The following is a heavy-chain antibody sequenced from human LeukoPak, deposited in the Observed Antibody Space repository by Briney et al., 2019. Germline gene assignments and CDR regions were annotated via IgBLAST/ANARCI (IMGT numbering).Heavy chain of an antibody. V-gene: IGHV4-34*01. CDR3: AKQYSGGWSDAFDI. CDR2: INHSEST. CDR1: FDPFSGYY. D-gene: IGHD6-19*01. Sequence: SETLSLTCAVYFDPFSGYYWSWIRQPPGKGLEWIGEINHSESTNYNPSLKSRVTISVATYKNQFSLKLSSVTAADTAVYYCAKQYSGGWSDAFDIWGQGTMVTVHS. J-gene: IGHJ3*02.